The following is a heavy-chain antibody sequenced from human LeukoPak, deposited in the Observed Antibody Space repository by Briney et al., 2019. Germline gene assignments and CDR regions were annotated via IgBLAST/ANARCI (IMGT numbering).Heavy chain of an antibody. CDR1: GFTFSAYA. Sequence: GGSLRLSCAVSGFTFSAYAMSWVRQAPGKGLEWVSAISGSGGRTYSGDSVKGRFTISRDNSKNTLYLQMNSLRAEDTAVYYCAKDRAFRFDPWGQGTLVTVSS. J-gene: IGHJ5*02. CDR2: ISGSGGRT. V-gene: IGHV3-23*01. CDR3: AKDRAFRFDP.